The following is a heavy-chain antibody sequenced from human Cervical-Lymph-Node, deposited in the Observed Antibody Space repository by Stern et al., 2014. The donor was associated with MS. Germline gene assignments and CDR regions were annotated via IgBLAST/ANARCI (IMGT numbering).Heavy chain of an antibody. J-gene: IGHJ4*02. CDR3: ARDYEDTSMLFDH. V-gene: IGHV3-30*03. CDR2: ISYDGNHK. CDR1: GFTFSSYG. Sequence: MQLVESGGAVVQPGRSLRLSCAASGFTFSSYGMHLVRQAPGKWLESVTVISYDGNHKYYAASVKGRFTISRDNSKNTLHLQMNSVTPDDTAIYYCARDYEDTSMLFDHWGQGTLVTVSS. D-gene: IGHD2-8*01.